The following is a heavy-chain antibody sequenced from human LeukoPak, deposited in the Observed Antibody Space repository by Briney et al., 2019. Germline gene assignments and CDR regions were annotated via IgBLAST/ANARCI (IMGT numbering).Heavy chain of an antibody. D-gene: IGHD6-19*01. J-gene: IGHJ3*02. V-gene: IGHV4-34*01. CDR1: GGSFSNYF. Sequence: SETLSLTCAVYGGSFSNYFWNWIRQTPGGGVEWIGEIYHSGSTSYNSSLKSRVTISIDTSKTHFSLKLRSVTAADRAVHYCARGGAVNGFDIWGQGTRVTVSS. CDR3: ARGGAVNGFDI. CDR2: IYHSGST.